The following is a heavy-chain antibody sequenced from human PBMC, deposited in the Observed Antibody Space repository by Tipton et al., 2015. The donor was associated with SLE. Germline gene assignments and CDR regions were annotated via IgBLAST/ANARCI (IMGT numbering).Heavy chain of an antibody. CDR2: IYNDGST. CDR3: ARELVKGIDY. Sequence: SLRLSCATSGFTFNSYAMSWVRQAPGKGLEWVSVIYNDGSTHYADSVKGRFTISKETSKNTLYLQMNSLRAEDTAVYYCARELVKGIDYWGQGTLVTVSS. D-gene: IGHD6-13*01. J-gene: IGHJ4*02. V-gene: IGHV3-23*03. CDR1: GFTFNSYA.